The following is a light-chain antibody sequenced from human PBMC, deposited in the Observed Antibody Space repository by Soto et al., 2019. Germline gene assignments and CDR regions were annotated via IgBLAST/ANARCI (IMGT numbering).Light chain of an antibody. V-gene: IGKV1-5*01. J-gene: IGKJ1*01. CDR1: QSISNW. CDR2: DVS. CDR3: QQYNNWWT. Sequence: VQIAQSPSTLFASVGDRVTNTCRASQSISNWLAWYQQKPGKAPTLLIYDVSRLESRVPSRFSGSGSGTESTLTISSLQSEDFAVYYCQQYNNWWTFGQGTKVDI.